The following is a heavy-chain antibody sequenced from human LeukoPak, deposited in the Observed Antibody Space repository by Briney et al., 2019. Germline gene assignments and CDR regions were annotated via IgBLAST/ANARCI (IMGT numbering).Heavy chain of an antibody. CDR3: ARSTLGDAFDI. CDR1: GFTFSRYW. CDR2: IKQDGSEK. J-gene: IGHJ3*02. D-gene: IGHD1-1*01. V-gene: IGHV3-7*02. Sequence: PGGSLRLSCAASGFTFSRYWMSWARQAPGKGLEWVANIKQDGSEKYYVDSVKGRFTISRDNAKNTLYLQMNSLRAEDTAVYYCARSTLGDAFDIWGQGTMVTVSS.